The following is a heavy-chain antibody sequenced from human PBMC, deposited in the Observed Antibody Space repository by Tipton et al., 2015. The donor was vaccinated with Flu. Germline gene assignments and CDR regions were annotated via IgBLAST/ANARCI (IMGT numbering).Heavy chain of an antibody. D-gene: IGHD3-9*01. CDR1: GGSISSSSYY. V-gene: IGHV4-39*07. Sequence: TLSLTCTVSGGSISSSSYYWGWIRQPPGKGLEWIGSIYYSGSTYYNPSLKSRVTISVDTSKNQFSLKLSSVTAADTAAYYCARLYYDILTGSYYFDYWGQGTLVTVSS. CDR3: ARLYYDILTGSYYFDY. CDR2: IYYSGST. J-gene: IGHJ4*02.